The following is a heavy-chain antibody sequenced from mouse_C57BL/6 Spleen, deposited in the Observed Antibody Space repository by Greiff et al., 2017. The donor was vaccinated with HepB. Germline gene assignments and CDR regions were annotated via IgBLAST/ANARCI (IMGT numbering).Heavy chain of an antibody. J-gene: IGHJ4*01. CDR2: INPYNGDT. CDR3: ARYYYGSRDYAMDY. CDR1: GYSFTGYF. D-gene: IGHD1-1*01. V-gene: IGHV1-20*01. Sequence: VQLQQSGPELVKPGDSVKISCKASGYSFTGYFMNWVMQSHGKSLEWIGRINPYNGDTFYNQKFKGKATLTVDKSSSTAHMELRSLTSEDSAVYYCARYYYGSRDYAMDYWGQGTSVTVSS.